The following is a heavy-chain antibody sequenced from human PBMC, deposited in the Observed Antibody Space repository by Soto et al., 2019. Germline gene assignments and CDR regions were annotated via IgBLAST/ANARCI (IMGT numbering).Heavy chain of an antibody. J-gene: IGHJ4*02. CDR2: ISYDGSNK. CDR3: ARGPTPIQYSSSWDY. D-gene: IGHD6-13*01. CDR1: GFTFSSYA. Sequence: GGSLRLSCAASGFTFSSYAMHWVRQAPGKGLEWVAVISYDGSNKYYADSVKGRFTISRDNSKNTLYLQMNSLRAEDTAVYYCARGPTPIQYSSSWDYWGQGTLVTVSS. V-gene: IGHV3-30-3*01.